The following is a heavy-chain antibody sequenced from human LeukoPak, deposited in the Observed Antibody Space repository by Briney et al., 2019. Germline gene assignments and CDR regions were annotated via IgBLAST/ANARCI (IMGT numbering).Heavy chain of an antibody. J-gene: IGHJ4*02. CDR3: AKDKYTAMPLSWYFDY. Sequence: GGSLRLSCAASGFTFRSYGMHWVRQAPGKGLEWGAVISYDVSNKYYADSVKGRFTISTDNFQNTLYLQMNSLRGEDAAVYYCAKDKYTAMPLSWYFDYWGQGTRVTVSS. CDR1: GFTFRSYG. CDR2: ISYDVSNK. D-gene: IGHD5-18*01. V-gene: IGHV3-30*18.